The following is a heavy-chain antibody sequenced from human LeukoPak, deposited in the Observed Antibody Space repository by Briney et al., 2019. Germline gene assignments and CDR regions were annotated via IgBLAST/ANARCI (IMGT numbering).Heavy chain of an antibody. CDR1: GFTFSTYA. CDR2: LTNSGGSGGVT. V-gene: IGHV3-23*01. J-gene: IGHJ6*02. Sequence: GGSLRLSCAASGFTFSTYAMSWVRQAPGKGLEWVSALTNSGGSGGVTYYADSVKGRFTISRDNSKNTLYLQMNSLRAEDTAVYYCAKVLYGTEVGYYYYGMDVWGQGTTVTVSS. CDR3: AKVLYGTEVGYYYYGMDV. D-gene: IGHD1-1*01.